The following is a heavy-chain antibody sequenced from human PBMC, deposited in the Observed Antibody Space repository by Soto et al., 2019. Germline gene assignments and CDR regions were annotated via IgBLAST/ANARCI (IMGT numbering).Heavy chain of an antibody. CDR3: ARRVRGGYFDY. Sequence: PSETLSLTCTVSGGSISSYYWSWIRQPPGKGLEWIGYIYYSGSTNYNPSLKSRVTISLDTSKNQFSLELSSVTAADTAVYYCARRVRGGYFDYWGQGTLVTVSS. D-gene: IGHD2-15*01. CDR2: IYYSGST. J-gene: IGHJ4*02. CDR1: GGSISSYY. V-gene: IGHV4-59*08.